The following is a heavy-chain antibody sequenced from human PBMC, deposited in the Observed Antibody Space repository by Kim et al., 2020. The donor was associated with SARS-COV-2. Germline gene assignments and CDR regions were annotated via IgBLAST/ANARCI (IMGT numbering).Heavy chain of an antibody. J-gene: IGHJ4*02. CDR3: ARAQTAVTKDVGY. D-gene: IGHD4-17*01. V-gene: IGHV3-21*04. Sequence: YYADAVKGRFTISRDNSKDSLYLEMNNLRVDDTAIYYCARAQTAVTKDVGYWGQGTLVAVSS.